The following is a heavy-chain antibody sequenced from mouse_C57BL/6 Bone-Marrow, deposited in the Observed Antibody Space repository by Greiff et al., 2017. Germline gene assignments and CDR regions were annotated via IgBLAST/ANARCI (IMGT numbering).Heavy chain of an antibody. CDR2: IDPSDSYT. CDR3: ARWANWVYWYFGV. Sequence: QVQLQQPGAELVKPGASVKLSCKASGYTFTSYWMQWVKQRPGQGLAWIGEIDPSDSYTNYTQKFKGKATLTVATSSSTAYMQLSSLTSEDSAVYYCARWANWVYWYFGVWGTGTTVTVSS. V-gene: IGHV1-50*01. CDR1: GYTFTSYW. D-gene: IGHD4-1*01. J-gene: IGHJ1*03.